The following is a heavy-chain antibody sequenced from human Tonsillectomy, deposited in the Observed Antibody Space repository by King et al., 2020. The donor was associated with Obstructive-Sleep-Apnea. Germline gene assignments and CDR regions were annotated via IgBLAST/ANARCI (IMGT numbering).Heavy chain of an antibody. CDR3: AKEGGGSGIYWVDS. J-gene: IGHJ4*02. V-gene: IGHV3-23*04. D-gene: IGHD3-10*01. CDR2: INTRGTT. Sequence: VQLVESGGGMVQPGGSLRLSCLASGFTFSSYAISWVRQAPGKGLEWVSAINTRGTTFYAASVRGRFPISRDNSKYTVNLKVNSLRAEDTALYYCAKEGGGSGIYWVDSWGQGTLVTVSS. CDR1: GFTFSSYA.